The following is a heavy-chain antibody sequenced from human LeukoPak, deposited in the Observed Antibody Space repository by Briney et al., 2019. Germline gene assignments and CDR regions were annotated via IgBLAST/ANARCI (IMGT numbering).Heavy chain of an antibody. CDR2: IGIDSGDT. CDR1: GFPFIEYS. Sequence: GGSLRLSCTASGFPFIEYSMNWVRQAPGKGLEWISYIGIDSGDTKYADSVRGRFTISADKAKNSLYLQMNSLRVEDTAVYYCSRDHNYAFDNWGQGTLVSVAS. V-gene: IGHV3-21*05. D-gene: IGHD4-11*01. CDR3: SRDHNYAFDN. J-gene: IGHJ4*02.